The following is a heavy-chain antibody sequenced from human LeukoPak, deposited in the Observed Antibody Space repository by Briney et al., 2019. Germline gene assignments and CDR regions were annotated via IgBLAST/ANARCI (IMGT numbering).Heavy chain of an antibody. CDR1: GFTFSSYE. D-gene: IGHD6-19*01. CDR2: FCSGSNI. Sequence: GALRLSCAASGFTFSSYEMNWGRHAPGKGLEGGSYFCSGSNIYDADSVKGRFTISRENAKTSLYLQMNSLRAEDTAVYYCARESIAVAGAPFDYWGQGTLVTVSS. CDR3: ARESIAVAGAPFDY. J-gene: IGHJ4*02. V-gene: IGHV3-48*03.